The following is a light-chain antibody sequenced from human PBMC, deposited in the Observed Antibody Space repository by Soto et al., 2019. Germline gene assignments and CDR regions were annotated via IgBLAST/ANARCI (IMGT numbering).Light chain of an antibody. CDR2: GAS. CDR3: QQWGT. CDR1: QSVSSSY. J-gene: IGKJ1*01. Sequence: EIVLTQSPGTRSLSPGERATLSCRASQSVSSSYLAWYQQKPGQAPRLLIYGASSRATGIPDRFSGSGSGTDFTLTISRLEPEDFAVYYCQQWGTFGQGTKVEIK. V-gene: IGKV3-20*01.